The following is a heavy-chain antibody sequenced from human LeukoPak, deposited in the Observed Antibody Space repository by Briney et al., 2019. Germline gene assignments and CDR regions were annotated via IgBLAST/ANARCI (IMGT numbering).Heavy chain of an antibody. CDR1: GFTFTDYA. V-gene: IGHV3-23*01. D-gene: IGHD1-26*01. CDR2: ISGGSDST. J-gene: IGHJ4*02. CDR3: AKDRARGGATNFDY. Sequence: PGGSLRLSCAASGFTFTDYAMSWVRQAPGRGLEWVSAISGGSDSTYYADSVKGRFTISRDNSKNTLYLQMDSLRAGDTAVYYCAKDRARGGATNFDYWGQGTLVTVSS.